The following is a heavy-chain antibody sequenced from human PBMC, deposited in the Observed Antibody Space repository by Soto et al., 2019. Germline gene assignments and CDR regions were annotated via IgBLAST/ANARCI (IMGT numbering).Heavy chain of an antibody. CDR1: GGSFSGYY. J-gene: IGHJ6*02. CDR3: ARGGTGLWFGDSGDYYGMDV. Sequence: SETLSLTCAVYGGSFSGYYWSWIRQPPGKGLEWIGEINHSGSTNYNPSLKSRVTISVDTSKNQFSLKLSSVTAADTAVYYCARGGTGLWFGDSGDYYGMDVWGQGTTVTVS. CDR2: INHSGST. V-gene: IGHV4-34*01. D-gene: IGHD3-10*01.